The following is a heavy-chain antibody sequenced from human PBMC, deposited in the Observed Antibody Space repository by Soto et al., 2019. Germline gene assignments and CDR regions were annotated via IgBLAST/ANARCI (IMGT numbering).Heavy chain of an antibody. J-gene: IGHJ6*02. CDR1: SASISSSSYT. D-gene: IGHD2-2*01. Sequence: PSETLSLTCTVSSASISSSSYTWGWIRQPPGKGLEWIGSIYDSGRTYYNPSLNSRVTVSVDTSKNQFSLKVTSVTAADTAVYYCARLHGYGIGSSCHGHYAMDVWGQGTTVTVSS. CDR2: IYDSGRT. V-gene: IGHV4-39*01. CDR3: ARLHGYGIGSSCHGHYAMDV.